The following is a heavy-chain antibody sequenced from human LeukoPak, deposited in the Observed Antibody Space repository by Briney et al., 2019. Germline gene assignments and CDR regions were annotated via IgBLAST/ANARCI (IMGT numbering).Heavy chain of an antibody. D-gene: IGHD1-26*01. CDR3: ARVGASEIKFDY. Sequence: GGSLRLSCAASGFTFSSYAMSWVRQAPGKGLEWVSYISSSGSTIYYADSVKGRFTISRDNAKNSLYLQMNSLRAEDTAVYYCARVGASEIKFDYWGQGTLDTVSS. J-gene: IGHJ4*02. CDR1: GFTFSSYA. V-gene: IGHV3-48*03. CDR2: ISSSGSTI.